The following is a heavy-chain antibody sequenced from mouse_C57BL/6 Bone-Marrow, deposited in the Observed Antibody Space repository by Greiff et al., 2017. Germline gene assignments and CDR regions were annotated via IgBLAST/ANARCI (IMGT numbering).Heavy chain of an antibody. J-gene: IGHJ2*01. CDR1: GFTFSSYT. D-gene: IGHD1-1*01. Sequence: EVMLVESGGGLVKPGGSLKLSCAASGFTFSSYTMSWVRQTPEKRLEWVATISGGGGNTYYPDSVKGRFTISRDNAKNTLYLQMSRLRSEDTALYYCARLPPYCYSSSFDYGGQGTTLTVSS. V-gene: IGHV5-9*01. CDR3: ARLPPYCYSSSFDY. CDR2: ISGGGGNT.